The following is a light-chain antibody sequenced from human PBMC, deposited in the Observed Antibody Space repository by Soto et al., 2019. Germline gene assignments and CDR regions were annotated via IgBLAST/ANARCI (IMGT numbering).Light chain of an antibody. CDR3: QQSYSTPRLT. CDR2: AAS. CDR1: QSISSY. V-gene: IGKV1-39*01. J-gene: IGKJ4*01. Sequence: DIQMTQSPSSLSASVGDRVTITCRASQSISSYLNWYQQKPGKAPKLLIYAASSLQSGVPSRFSGSGSGTDFTLTISSLQPEDFATYYCQQSYSTPRLTFGGWTKVDIK.